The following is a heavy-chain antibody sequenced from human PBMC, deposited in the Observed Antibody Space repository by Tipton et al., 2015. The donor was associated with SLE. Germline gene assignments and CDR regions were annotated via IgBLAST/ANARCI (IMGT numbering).Heavy chain of an antibody. CDR1: GFTFSSYW. CDR2: IKQDGSEN. J-gene: IGHJ1*01. V-gene: IGHV3-7*01. Sequence: SLRLSCAASGFTFSSYWMSWVRQAPGKGLEWVANIKQDGSENYYVDSVKGRFTISRDNAKNSLYLQMNSLRAEDTAVYYCATGYHGFLPAEYFLHWGQGTLVTVSS. D-gene: IGHD3-3*01. CDR3: ATGYHGFLPAEYFLH.